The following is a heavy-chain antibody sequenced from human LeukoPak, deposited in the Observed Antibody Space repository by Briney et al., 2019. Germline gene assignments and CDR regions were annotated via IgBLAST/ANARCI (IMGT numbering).Heavy chain of an antibody. J-gene: IGHJ6*03. CDR2: ISAYNGNT. D-gene: IGHD2-8*01. CDR3: ARSAEHGNNGVCFTDYYMDV. V-gene: IGHV1-18*01. CDR1: GYTFTSYD. Sequence: GASVKVSCKASGYTFTSYDISWVRQAPGQGLEWMGCISAYNGNTNYAQKLQGRVTMTTDTSTSTAYMELRSLRSDDTAVYYCARSAEHGNNGVCFTDYYMDVWGKGTTVTVSS.